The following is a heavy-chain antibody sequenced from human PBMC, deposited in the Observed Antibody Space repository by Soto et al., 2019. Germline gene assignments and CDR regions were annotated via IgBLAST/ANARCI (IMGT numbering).Heavy chain of an antibody. V-gene: IGHV1-46*02. CDR2: IHPSGGGS. J-gene: IGHJ4*02. D-gene: IGHD2-21*02. CDR3: ARGGHIAVVTASFDY. CDR1: GYTLNTYY. Sequence: ASVKVSCKPSGYTLNTYYLHWVRQAPGQGLEWMGIIHPSGGGSTYAQKFLGRVTMTRDTSTSTVFMELSSLRSADTAVYYCARGGHIAVVTASFDYWGQGTLVTVSS.